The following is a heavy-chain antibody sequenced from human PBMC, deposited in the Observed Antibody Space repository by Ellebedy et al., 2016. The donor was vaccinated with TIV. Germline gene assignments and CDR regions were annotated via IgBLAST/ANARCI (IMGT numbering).Heavy chain of an antibody. D-gene: IGHD3-10*01. J-gene: IGHJ6*01. V-gene: IGHV3-15*01. CDR3: ARDRAPEGYGMDV. CDR2: IKTEAEGGTA. Sequence: GESLKISXVASGFTFSDAWMTWVRQAPGKRLEWVGRIKTEAEGGTAQYAAPLNGRFTISRDDSKNTLHLQMNSLKIEDTAVYYCARDRAPEGYGMDVWGQGTTVTVYS. CDR1: GFTFSDAW.